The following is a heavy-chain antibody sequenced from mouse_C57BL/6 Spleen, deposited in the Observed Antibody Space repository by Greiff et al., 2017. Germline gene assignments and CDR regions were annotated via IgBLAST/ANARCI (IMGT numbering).Heavy chain of an antibody. CDR2: IDPENGDT. J-gene: IGHJ2*01. D-gene: IGHD2-2*01. CDR3: TTAPLYYGYDVIDY. Sequence: VQLQQSGAELVRPGASVKLSCTASGFNIKDDYMHWVKQRPEQGLEWIGWIDPENGDTEYASKFQGKATITADTSSNTAYLQLSSLTSEDTAVYYCTTAPLYYGYDVIDYWGQGTTLTVSS. V-gene: IGHV14-4*01. CDR1: GFNIKDDY.